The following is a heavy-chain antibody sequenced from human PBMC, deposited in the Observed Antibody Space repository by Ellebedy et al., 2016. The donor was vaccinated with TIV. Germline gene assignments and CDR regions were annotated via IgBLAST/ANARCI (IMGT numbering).Heavy chain of an antibody. V-gene: IGHV1-2*02. CDR3: ARRGAGSHDITGMDI. D-gene: IGHD3-10*01. Sequence: ASVKVSCKASGYTFTSYGISWVRQAPGQGLEWMGWINPNSGGTNYAQKVQGRVTMTRDTSISTAYLQWSSLKASDTAMYYCARRGAGSHDITGMDIWGQGTTVTVSS. CDR2: INPNSGGT. J-gene: IGHJ6*02. CDR1: GYTFTSYG.